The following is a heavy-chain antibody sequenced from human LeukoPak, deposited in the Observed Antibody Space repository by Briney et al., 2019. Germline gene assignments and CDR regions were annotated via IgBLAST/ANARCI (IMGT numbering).Heavy chain of an antibody. Sequence: GASVKVSCKASGYTFTSYDINWVRQATGQGLEWMGWMNPNSGNTGYAQKFQGRVTMTRNTSISTAYMELSSLRSEDTAVYYCAAARPNDTTIFGLWGQGTLVTVSS. CDR1: GYTFTSYD. J-gene: IGHJ4*02. CDR3: AAARPNDTTIFGL. D-gene: IGHD3-3*01. CDR2: MNPNSGNT. V-gene: IGHV1-8*01.